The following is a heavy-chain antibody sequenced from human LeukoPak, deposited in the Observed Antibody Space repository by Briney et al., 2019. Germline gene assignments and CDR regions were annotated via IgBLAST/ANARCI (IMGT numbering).Heavy chain of an antibody. J-gene: IGHJ3*02. D-gene: IGHD6-6*01. CDR1: GGSISSYY. V-gene: IGHV4-59*08. CDR3: ARHRIAARSFDI. CDR2: IYYSGST. Sequence: SETLSLTCTVSGGSISSYYWSWIRQPPGKGLEWIGYIYYSGSTNYNPSLKSRVTISVDTSKNQFSLKLSSVAAADTAVYYCARHRIAARSFDIWGQGTMVTVSS.